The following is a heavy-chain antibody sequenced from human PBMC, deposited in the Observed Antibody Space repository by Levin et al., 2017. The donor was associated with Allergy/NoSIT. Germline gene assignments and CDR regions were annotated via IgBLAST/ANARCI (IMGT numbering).Heavy chain of an antibody. CDR3: AKGGGIAVTRGLDY. CDR1: GFTFDDYA. D-gene: IGHD6-19*01. V-gene: IGHV3-9*01. J-gene: IGHJ4*02. Sequence: SLKISCAASGFTFDDYAMHWVRQAPGKGLEWVSGISWNSGSIGYADSVKGRFTISRDNAKNSLYLQMNSLRAEDTALYYCAKGGGIAVTRGLDYWGQGTLVTVSS. CDR2: ISWNSGSI.